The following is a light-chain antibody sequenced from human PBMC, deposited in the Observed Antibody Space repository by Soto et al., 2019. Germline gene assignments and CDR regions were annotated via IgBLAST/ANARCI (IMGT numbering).Light chain of an antibody. J-gene: IGLJ2*01. CDR1: TSNIGSNA. CDR3: AAWDDSLNGHVV. CDR2: SNN. V-gene: IGLV1-44*01. Sequence: QSVLTQPPSASGTPGQRVTISCSGSTSNIGSNAVNWYQQLPGTAPKLLIYSNNQRPSGVPDRFSGSKSGTSTSASLGISGLQSEDEGDYYCAAWDDSLNGHVVFGGGTKLTVL.